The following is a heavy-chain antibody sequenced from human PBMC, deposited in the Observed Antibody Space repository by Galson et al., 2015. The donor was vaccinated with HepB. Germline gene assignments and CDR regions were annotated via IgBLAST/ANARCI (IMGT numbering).Heavy chain of an antibody. CDR2: THYRARWYS. D-gene: IGHD1-1*01. CDR1: GDSVSNNNAA. Sequence: CAISGDSVSNNNAAWNWIRQSPSRGLEWLGRTHYRARWYSDYAPAVRSRITINPDTSKNQFSLQLNSVTPDDSAVYYCGRVSGTIYYYGLDVWGQGTTVTVS. V-gene: IGHV6-1*01. J-gene: IGHJ6*02. CDR3: GRVSGTIYYYGLDV.